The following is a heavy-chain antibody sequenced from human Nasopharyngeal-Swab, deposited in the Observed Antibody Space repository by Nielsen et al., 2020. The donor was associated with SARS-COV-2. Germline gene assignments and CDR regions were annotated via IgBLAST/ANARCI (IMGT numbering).Heavy chain of an antibody. CDR3: ARIPTRY. CDR1: GFTFDDYA. CDR2: ISWNSGSI. V-gene: IGHV3-9*01. J-gene: IGHJ4*02. Sequence: SLKISCAASGFTFDDYAMHWVRQAPGKGLEWVSGISWNSGSIGYADSVKGRFTISRDNAKNSLYLQMNSLRAEDTALYYCARIPTRYWGQGTLVTVSS.